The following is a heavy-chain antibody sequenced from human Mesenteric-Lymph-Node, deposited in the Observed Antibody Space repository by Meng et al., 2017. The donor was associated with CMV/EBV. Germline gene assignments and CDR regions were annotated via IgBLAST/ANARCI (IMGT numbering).Heavy chain of an antibody. Sequence: ISWVRQAPGQGLEWMGGVIPLFGTANYAQKFQGRVTITTDESTNTAYMELNSLRLEDTAVYFCARELLGYCTETGCYTEAGFDPWGQGTLVTVSS. D-gene: IGHD2-8*02. V-gene: IGHV1-69*05. J-gene: IGHJ5*02. CDR3: ARELLGYCTETGCYTEAGFDP. CDR2: VIPLFGTA.